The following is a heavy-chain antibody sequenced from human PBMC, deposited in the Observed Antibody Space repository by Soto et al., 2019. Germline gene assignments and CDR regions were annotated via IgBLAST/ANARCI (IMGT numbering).Heavy chain of an antibody. V-gene: IGHV4-39*01. D-gene: IGHD2-15*01. CDR2: IYYSGST. CDR3: ARHTPAISISDH. CDR1: GDSITSNSYF. J-gene: IGHJ4*02. Sequence: NPSETLSLTCTVSGDSITSNSYFWAWIRQPPGKGLEWIGSIYYSGSTYYNPSLKSRVTISVDTSKNQFSLKLSSVTAADTAVYYCARHTPAISISDHWGQGTLVTVSS.